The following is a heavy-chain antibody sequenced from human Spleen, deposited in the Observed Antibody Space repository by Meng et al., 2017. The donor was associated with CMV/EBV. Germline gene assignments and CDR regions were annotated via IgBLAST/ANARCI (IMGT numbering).Heavy chain of an antibody. V-gene: IGHV3-66*02. CDR1: GVTVNRNY. D-gene: IGHD4/OR15-4a*01. J-gene: IGHJ4*02. Sequence: GGSLRLSCAASGVTVNRNYMTWVRQGPGKGLEWVSVIYSDGTTYYADSVRGRFTISRDNSKNTLYLQMNSLRAEDTAVYFCARANNFDYWGQGTLVTVSS. CDR2: IYSDGTT. CDR3: ARANNFDY.